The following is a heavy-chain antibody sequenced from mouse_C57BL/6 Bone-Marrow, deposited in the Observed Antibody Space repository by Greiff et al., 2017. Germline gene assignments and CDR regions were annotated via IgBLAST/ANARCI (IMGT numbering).Heavy chain of an antibody. CDR1: GYAFSSSW. V-gene: IGHV1-82*01. Sequence: QVQLQQSGPELVKPGASVKISCKASGYAFSSSWMNWVKQRPGKGLEWIGRIYPGDGDTNYNGKFKGKATLTADKSSSTAYMQRSSLTSEDSAVYFGARRGQLRPYYYAMDYWGQGTSVTVSS. CDR3: ARRGQLRPYYYAMDY. D-gene: IGHD3-2*02. J-gene: IGHJ4*01. CDR2: IYPGDGDT.